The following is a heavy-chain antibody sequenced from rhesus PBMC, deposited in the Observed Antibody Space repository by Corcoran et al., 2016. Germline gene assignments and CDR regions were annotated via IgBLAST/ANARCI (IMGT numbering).Heavy chain of an antibody. Sequence: QVQLQESGPGLVKPSETLSLTCAVSGGSISDDYYWSWIRQPPGKGLEWIVYIYGSGGGTNYNPSLKNRVTISVDTAKNQFSLKLSSGTAADTAVYYCARVAGVIINWYFDLWGPGTPITISS. CDR2: IYGSGGGT. J-gene: IGHJ2*01. V-gene: IGHV4-106*01. D-gene: IGHD3-34*01. CDR3: ARVAGVIINWYFDL. CDR1: GGSISDDYY.